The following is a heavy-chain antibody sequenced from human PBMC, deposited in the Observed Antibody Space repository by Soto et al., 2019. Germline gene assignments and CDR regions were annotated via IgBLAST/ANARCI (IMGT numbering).Heavy chain of an antibody. D-gene: IGHD1-26*01. CDR1: GCTFTSYA. V-gene: IGHV1-3*01. CDR3: ARDYYEVNWFDP. J-gene: IGHJ5*02. Sequence: XSVKFSCKASGCTFTSYAMHWVRQAPGQRLEWMGWIXAGNGXTQYSQKFQGXXTITRDTXXTTDYMELSSLRSEDTAVYYCARDYYEVNWFDPWGQGTLVTVSS. CDR2: IXAGNGXT.